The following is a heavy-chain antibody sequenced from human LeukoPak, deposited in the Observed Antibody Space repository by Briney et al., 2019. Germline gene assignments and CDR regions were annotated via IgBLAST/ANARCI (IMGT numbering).Heavy chain of an antibody. CDR3: AKDGMYYDSSGYYPEY. Sequence: GGSLRLSCAASGFTFSSYGMHWVRQAPGKGLEWVSAISGSGGSTYYADSVKGRFTISRDNSKNTLYLQMNSLRAEDTAVYYCAKDGMYYDSSGYYPEYWGQGTLVTVSS. CDR2: ISGSGGST. D-gene: IGHD3-22*01. V-gene: IGHV3-23*01. CDR1: GFTFSSYG. J-gene: IGHJ4*02.